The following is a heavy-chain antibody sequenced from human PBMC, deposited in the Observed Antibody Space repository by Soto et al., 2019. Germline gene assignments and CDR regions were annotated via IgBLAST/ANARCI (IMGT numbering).Heavy chain of an antibody. V-gene: IGHV4-31*03. Sequence: PSETLSLTCTVSGGSISSGGYYWSWIRQHPGKGLEWMGYIYYSGSTYYNPSLKSRVTISVDTSKNQFSLKLSSVTAADTAVYYCARGIVNVYYYYGMDVWGQGTTVTVSS. CDR3: ARGIVNVYYYYGMDV. D-gene: IGHD1-1*01. J-gene: IGHJ6*02. CDR2: IYYSGST. CDR1: GGSISSGGYY.